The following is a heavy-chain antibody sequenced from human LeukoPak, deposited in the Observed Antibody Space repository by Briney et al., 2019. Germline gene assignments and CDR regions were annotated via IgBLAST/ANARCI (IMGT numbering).Heavy chain of an antibody. Sequence: VASVKVSCKASGGTFSSYAISWVRQAPGQGLEWMGGIIPIFGTANYAQKFQGRVTITADESTSTAYMGLSSLRSEDTAVYYCARDPLTRAPTNYFDYWGQGTLVTVSS. CDR2: IIPIFGTA. V-gene: IGHV1-69*13. CDR1: GGTFSSYA. CDR3: ARDPLTRAPTNYFDY. J-gene: IGHJ4*02.